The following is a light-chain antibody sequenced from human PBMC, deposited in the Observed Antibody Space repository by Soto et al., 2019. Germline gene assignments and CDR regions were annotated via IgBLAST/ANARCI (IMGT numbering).Light chain of an antibody. J-gene: IGLJ1*01. V-gene: IGLV2-8*01. CDR2: EVT. CDR3: SSFTGASTI. CDR1: SSDVGGYNY. Sequence: QSVLTQPPSASGSPGQSVTISCTGTSSDVGGYNYVSWYQQHPGKAPKLVIYEVTKRPSGVPDRFSGSKSGNTASLTVSGLRAEDEAEYYCSSFTGASTIVGTGTKVTVL.